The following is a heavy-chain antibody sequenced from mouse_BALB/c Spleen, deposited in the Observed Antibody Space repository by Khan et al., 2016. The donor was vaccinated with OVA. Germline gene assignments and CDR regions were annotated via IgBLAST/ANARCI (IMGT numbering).Heavy chain of an antibody. Sequence: EVELVESGGGLVKPGGSLKLSCAASGFTFSNYAMSWVRQTPEKRLEWVATISSGGTSTYYPDSVQGRFTISKDNAKHTLYLKMSSLRSETPALYCCDRELIATVVATPFAYWGQGTLVTVSA. J-gene: IGHJ3*01. CDR2: ISSGGTST. D-gene: IGHD1-1*01. CDR1: GFTFSNYA. V-gene: IGHV5-9-3*01. CDR3: DRELIATVVATPFAY.